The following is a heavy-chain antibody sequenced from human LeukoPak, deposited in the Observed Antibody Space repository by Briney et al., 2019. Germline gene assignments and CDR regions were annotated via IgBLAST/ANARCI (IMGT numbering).Heavy chain of an antibody. D-gene: IGHD6-19*01. Sequence: ASVKVSCNASGYTFTSYYMHWLRQAPGQGLEWLGLINPTGGSTGYAQKFQGRVTMTRDMSTSTDYMELSSLRAEDTAVYYCARDRDFLGSGWSNSFDYWGQGTLVTVSS. CDR3: ARDRDFLGSGWSNSFDY. CDR2: INPTGGST. J-gene: IGHJ4*02. V-gene: IGHV1-46*01. CDR1: GYTFTSYY.